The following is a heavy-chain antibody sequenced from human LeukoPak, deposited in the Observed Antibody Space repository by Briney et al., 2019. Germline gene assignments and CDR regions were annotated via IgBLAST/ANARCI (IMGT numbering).Heavy chain of an antibody. Sequence: MASETLSLTCAVYGGSFSGYYWSWIRQPPGKGLEWIGEINHSGSTNYNPSLKSRVTMSVDTSKNQFSLKLSSVTAADTAVYYCARSIRPTNNWFDPWGRGTLVTVSS. CDR1: GGSFSGYY. J-gene: IGHJ5*02. V-gene: IGHV4-34*01. CDR3: ARSIRPTNNWFDP. CDR2: INHSGST.